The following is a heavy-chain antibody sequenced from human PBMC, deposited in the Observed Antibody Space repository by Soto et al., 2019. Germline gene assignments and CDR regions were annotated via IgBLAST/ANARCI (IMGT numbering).Heavy chain of an antibody. D-gene: IGHD3-22*01. CDR2: IYSSGST. Sequence: QVQLQESGKGLVKPSQTLSLTCTVSGGSISSGGYYWSWIRHHPGKGLEWIGYIYSSGSTYYNPSLRSRVTISADTSKNQFSLKLSSVTAADTAVYYCVRDYDYDSSRNDAFDIWGQGTMVTVSS. J-gene: IGHJ3*02. CDR1: GGSISSGGYY. CDR3: VRDYDYDSSRNDAFDI. V-gene: IGHV4-31*03.